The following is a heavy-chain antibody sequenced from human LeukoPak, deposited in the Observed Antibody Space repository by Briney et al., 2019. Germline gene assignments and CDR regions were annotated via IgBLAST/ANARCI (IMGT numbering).Heavy chain of an antibody. Sequence: SETLSLTCTLSGGSITTYYWSWIRQPPGKGLEWIGYIYYNGNTNYNPSLKSRVTISVDTSKNLFSLKLSSVTAADTAVYYCAREGAFDIWGQGTMVTVSS. CDR1: GGSITTYY. CDR3: AREGAFDI. V-gene: IGHV4-59*01. CDR2: IYYNGNT. J-gene: IGHJ3*02.